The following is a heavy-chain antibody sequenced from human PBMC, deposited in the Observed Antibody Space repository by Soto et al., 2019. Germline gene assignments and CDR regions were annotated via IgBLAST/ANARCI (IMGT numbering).Heavy chain of an antibody. V-gene: IGHV3-21*01. CDR1: GFIFSTYS. Sequence: PGGSLRLSCEVSGFIFSTYSMHWVRQAPGKGLEWVSSIGLRSDIYYADSVKGRFTISRDNAKNSVSLQMNSLRDEDTAVYYCAREETAWPLAYGLDLWGQVTRVTFYS. D-gene: IGHD2-21*02. CDR3: AREETAWPLAYGLDL. J-gene: IGHJ6*01. CDR2: IGLRSDI.